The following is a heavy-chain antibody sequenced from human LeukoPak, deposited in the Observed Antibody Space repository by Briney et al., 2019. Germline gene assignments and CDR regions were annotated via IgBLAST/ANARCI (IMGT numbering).Heavy chain of an antibody. CDR2: IYYSGST. J-gene: IGHJ4*02. Sequence: SETLSLTCTVSGGSISSYYWSWIRQPPGKGLEWIGYIYYSGSTNYNPSLKSRVTISVDTSKNQFSLKLSSVTAADTAVYYCARGRGGGVQMITMVRGVIPNFDYWGQGTLVTVSS. CDR3: ARGRGGGVQMITMVRGVIPNFDY. CDR1: GGSISSYY. V-gene: IGHV4-59*08. D-gene: IGHD3-10*01.